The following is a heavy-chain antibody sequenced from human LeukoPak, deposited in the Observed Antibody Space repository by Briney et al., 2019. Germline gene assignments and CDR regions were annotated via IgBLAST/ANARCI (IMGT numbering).Heavy chain of an antibody. CDR1: GGSISSSSYY. Sequence: SETLSLTCTVSGGSISSSSYYWGWIRRPPGKGLEWIGNIYYSGSTYYNPSLKSRVTISVDTSKNQFSLKLNSVTAADTAVYYCARFGTSSSRFFDQWGQGTLVTVSS. CDR2: IYYSGST. J-gene: IGHJ4*02. V-gene: IGHV4-39*07. D-gene: IGHD6-6*01. CDR3: ARFGTSSSRFFDQ.